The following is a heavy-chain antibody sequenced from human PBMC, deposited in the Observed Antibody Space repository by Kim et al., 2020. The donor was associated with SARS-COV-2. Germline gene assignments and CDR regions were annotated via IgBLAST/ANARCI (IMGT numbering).Heavy chain of an antibody. J-gene: IGHJ6*02. D-gene: IGHD3-10*01. CDR3: ARVQHRRGVELWGGDYYYYGMDV. Sequence: GGSLRLSCAASGFTFSSYSMNWVRQAPGKGLEWVSSISSSSSYIYYADSVKGRFTISRDNAKNSLYLQMNSLRAEDTAVYYCARVQHRRGVELWGGDYYYYGMDVWGQGTTVTVSS. CDR2: ISSSSSYI. V-gene: IGHV3-21*01. CDR1: GFTFSSYS.